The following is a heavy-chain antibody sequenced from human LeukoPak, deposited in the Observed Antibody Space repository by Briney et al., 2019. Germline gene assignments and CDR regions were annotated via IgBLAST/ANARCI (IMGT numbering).Heavy chain of an antibody. CDR1: GFTFSSNW. V-gene: IGHV3-7*02. D-gene: IGHD1-7*01. CDR2: INQDGSEK. CDR3: ASFLTGTTEGDY. Sequence: PGGSLRLSCAASGFTFSSNWMSWVRQAPGKGLEWVANINQDGSEKYYVDSVKGRFTICRDNSKNTLYLQMNSLRAEDTAVYYCASFLTGTTEGDYWGQGTLVTVSS. J-gene: IGHJ4*02.